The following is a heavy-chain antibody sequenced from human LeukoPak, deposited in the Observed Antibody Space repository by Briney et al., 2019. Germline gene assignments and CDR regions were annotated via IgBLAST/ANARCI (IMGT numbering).Heavy chain of an antibody. J-gene: IGHJ4*02. V-gene: IGHV4-34*01. CDR3: ARRGQQLVRYYFDS. D-gene: IGHD6-13*01. Sequence: PSETLSLTCAVYGGSFSGYSWSWIRQPPGKGLEWIGEINHSGSTNYNPSLKSRVTISVDTSKNQFSLKLSSVTAADTAVYYCARRGQQLVRYYFDSWGQGTLVTVSS. CDR2: INHSGST. CDR1: GGSFSGYS.